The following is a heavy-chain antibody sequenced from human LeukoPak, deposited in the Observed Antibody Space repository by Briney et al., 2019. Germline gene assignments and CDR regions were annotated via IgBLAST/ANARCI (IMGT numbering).Heavy chain of an antibody. CDR3: ARDNSGWYGFFDY. Sequence: GGSLRLSCAASGFTFSSYTMNWVRQAPGKGLEWVASISSSSTYIYYADSLKGRFTVSRDNAKNSLYLQVNSLRAEDTAVYYCARDNSGWYGFFDYWGQGTLVTVSS. J-gene: IGHJ4*02. CDR2: ISSSSTYI. CDR1: GFTFSSYT. V-gene: IGHV3-21*01. D-gene: IGHD6-19*01.